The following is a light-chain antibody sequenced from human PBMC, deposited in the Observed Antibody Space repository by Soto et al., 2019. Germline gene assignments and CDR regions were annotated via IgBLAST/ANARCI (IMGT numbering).Light chain of an antibody. Sequence: QSALTQPPPVSGSPGQSVTISSPEPSSDVGSYNRVSWYQQPPGTAPKLMIYEVSNRPSGVPDRFSGSKSGNTASLTISGLQAEDEADYYCSSYTSSSTYVFGTGTKLTVL. CDR2: EVS. V-gene: IGLV2-18*02. CDR1: SSDVGSYNR. J-gene: IGLJ1*01. CDR3: SSYTSSSTYV.